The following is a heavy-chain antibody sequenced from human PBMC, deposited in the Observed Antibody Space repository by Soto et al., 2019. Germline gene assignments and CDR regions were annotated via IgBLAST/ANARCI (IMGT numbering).Heavy chain of an antibody. D-gene: IGHD2-15*01. J-gene: IGHJ5*02. CDR2: ISAYNGDT. CDR3: ARGGRSWFDP. CDR1: GYTFTNYA. Sequence: QLVQSGAEVKKPGASVNVSCKASGYTFTNYAMTWVRQAPGQGLEWMGWISAYNGDTKYAQNFQGRVTMTTDTATRKGYMELRSLRSDDTAVYYCARGGRSWFDPWGQGTLVTVSS. V-gene: IGHV1-18*01.